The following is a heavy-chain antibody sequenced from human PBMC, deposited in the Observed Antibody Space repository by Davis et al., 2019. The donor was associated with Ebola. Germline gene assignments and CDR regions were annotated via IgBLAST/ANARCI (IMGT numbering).Heavy chain of an antibody. CDR3: ARARGPGYFDY. J-gene: IGHJ4*02. V-gene: IGHV4-59*08. D-gene: IGHD3-10*01. CDR2: IYYSGST. CDR1: GGSISRSY. Sequence: MPSETLSLTCTVSGGSISRSYWSWIRQPPGKGLELIGYIYYSGSTNYNPSLKSRVTISVDTSKNQFSLKLSSVTAADTAVYYCARARGPGYFDYWGQGTLVTVSS.